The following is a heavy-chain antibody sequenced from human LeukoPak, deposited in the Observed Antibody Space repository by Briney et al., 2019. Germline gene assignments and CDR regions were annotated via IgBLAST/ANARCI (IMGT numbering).Heavy chain of an antibody. V-gene: IGHV1-8*02. D-gene: IGHD3-22*01. J-gene: IGHJ4*02. CDR1: GYTFTSYG. CDR3: ASYDSSGYYYFDY. Sequence: GASVKVSCKASGYTFTSYGINWVRQATGQGLEWMGWMNPNSGNTGYAQKFQGRVTMTRNTSISTAYMELSSLRSEDTAVYYCASYDSSGYYYFDYWGQGTLVTVSS. CDR2: MNPNSGNT.